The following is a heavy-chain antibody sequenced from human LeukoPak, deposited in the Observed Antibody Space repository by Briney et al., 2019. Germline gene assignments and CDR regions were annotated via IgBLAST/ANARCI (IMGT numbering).Heavy chain of an antibody. V-gene: IGHV1-2*02. D-gene: IGHD3-10*01. CDR3: ARGIWFGELLFDY. J-gene: IGHJ4*02. CDR1: GYTFTSYY. CDR2: INPNSGGT. Sequence: ASVKVSCKASGYTFTSYYMHWVRQAPGQGLEWMGGINPNSGGTNYAQTFQGRVTMTRDTSISTAYMELSRLRSDDTAVYYCARGIWFGELLFDYWGQGTLVTVSS.